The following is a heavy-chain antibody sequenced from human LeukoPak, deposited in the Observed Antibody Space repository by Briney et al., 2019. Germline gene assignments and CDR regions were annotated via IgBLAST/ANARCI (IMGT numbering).Heavy chain of an antibody. CDR2: ISSNGGST. CDR3: ARAPNYGSGSSLYYYYMDV. CDR1: GFTFSSYA. J-gene: IGHJ6*03. V-gene: IGHV3-64*01. D-gene: IGHD3-10*01. Sequence: SGGSLRLSCAASGFTFSSYAMHWVRQAPGKGLEYVSAISSNGGSTYYANSVKGRFTISRDNSKNTLYLQMGSLRAEDMAVYYCARAPNYGSGSSLYYYYMDVWGKGTTVTISS.